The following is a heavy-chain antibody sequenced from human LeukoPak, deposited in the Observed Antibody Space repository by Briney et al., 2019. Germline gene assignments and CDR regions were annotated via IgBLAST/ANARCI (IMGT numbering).Heavy chain of an antibody. V-gene: IGHV1-24*01. CDR3: ATPRFLGWLSLDY. Sequence: ASVKVSCKVSGYTLTELSIRWVRQAPGKGLEWMGGFDPEDGETIYAQKFQGRVTMTEDTSTDTAYMELSSLRSEDTAVYYCATPRFLGWLSLDYWGQGTLVTVSS. J-gene: IGHJ4*02. CDR1: GYTLTELS. CDR2: FDPEDGET. D-gene: IGHD3-3*01.